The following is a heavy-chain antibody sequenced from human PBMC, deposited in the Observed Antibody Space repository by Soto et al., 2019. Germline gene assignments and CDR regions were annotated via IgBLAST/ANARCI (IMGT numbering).Heavy chain of an antibody. J-gene: IGHJ6*02. CDR3: ARVEAVLLWFGESTPNYGMDV. V-gene: IGHV4-34*01. D-gene: IGHD3-10*01. CDR2: INHSGST. Sequence: SETLSLTCAVYGGSFSGYYWSWIRQPPGKGLEWIGEINHSGSTNYNPSLKSRVTISVDTSKNQFSLKLSSVTAADTAVYYCARVEAVLLWFGESTPNYGMDVRGQGSTVT. CDR1: GGSFSGYY.